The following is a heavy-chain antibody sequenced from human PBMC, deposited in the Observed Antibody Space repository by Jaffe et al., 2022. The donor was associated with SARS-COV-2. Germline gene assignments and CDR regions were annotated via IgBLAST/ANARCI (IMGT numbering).Heavy chain of an antibody. Sequence: EVQLVESGGGVVQPGGSLRLSCAASGFTFDDYAMHWVRQAPGKGLEWVSLISGDGGSTYYADSVKGRFTISRDNSKNSLYLQMNSLRTEDTALYYCALSGAGDAFDIWGQGTMVTVSS. J-gene: IGHJ3*02. CDR3: ALSGAGDAFDI. D-gene: IGHD1-26*01. CDR1: GFTFDDYA. CDR2: ISGDGGST. V-gene: IGHV3-43*02.